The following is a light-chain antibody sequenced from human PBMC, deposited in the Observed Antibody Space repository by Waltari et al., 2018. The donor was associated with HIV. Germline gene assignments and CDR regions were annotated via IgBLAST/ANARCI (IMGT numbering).Light chain of an antibody. CDR3: MQRLQTPQVT. CDR2: DAS. Sequence: EKVMTQSPATLSVSPGERATFTCRASQSVNNNLAWYQQKPGQAPRLLISDASTRATGIPARFSGSGSGTDFTLDISRVEAEDVGVYYCMQRLQTPQVTFGGGTKVEIK. V-gene: IGKV3-15*01. CDR1: QSVNNN. J-gene: IGKJ4*01.